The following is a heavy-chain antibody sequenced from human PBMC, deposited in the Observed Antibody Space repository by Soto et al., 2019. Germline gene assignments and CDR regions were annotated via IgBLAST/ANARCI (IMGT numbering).Heavy chain of an antibody. J-gene: IGHJ2*01. CDR1: GFTFSSYR. Sequence: GGSLRLSCAASGFTFSSYRMNWVRQAPGKGLEWVSHISSGSSTMYYADSVKGRFTISRDNAKNSLYLQMNSLRAEDTAVYYCARDRYYYGSGSYWHFDLWGRGTLVTVSS. CDR3: ARDRYYYGSGSYWHFDL. CDR2: ISSGSSTM. D-gene: IGHD3-10*01. V-gene: IGHV3-48*01.